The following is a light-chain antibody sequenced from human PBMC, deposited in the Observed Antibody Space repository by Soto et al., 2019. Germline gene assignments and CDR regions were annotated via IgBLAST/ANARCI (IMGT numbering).Light chain of an antibody. CDR3: QQRSDSIT. V-gene: IGKV3D-20*02. J-gene: IGKJ5*01. Sequence: EIVCTQSPGTLSLSPGHRSTLSCRASQTISSSYLAWYQQKPGQAPRLLIYGASSRATGIPDRFSGGGSGTDFTLTISSLEPEDFAVYYCQQRSDSITFGQGTRVEIK. CDR1: QTISSSY. CDR2: GAS.